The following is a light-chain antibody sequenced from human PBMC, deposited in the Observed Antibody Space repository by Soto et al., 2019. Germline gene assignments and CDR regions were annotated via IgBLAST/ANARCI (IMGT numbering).Light chain of an antibody. CDR1: QSVNNN. J-gene: IGKJ5*01. Sequence: RVMPPSPITLSVPPGESAPLSCTARQSVNNNVAWYQQKPGHTPRLPIYSASIGATGTPARFSGSGSGSDFTLTISSLQSEDFAVYYCQQRSNRPLTFGQRARLEI. CDR2: SAS. CDR3: QQRSNRPLT. V-gene: IGKV3-15*01.